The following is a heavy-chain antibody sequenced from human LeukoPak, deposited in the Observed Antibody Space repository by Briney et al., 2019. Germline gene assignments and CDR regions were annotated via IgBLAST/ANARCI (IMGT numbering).Heavy chain of an antibody. D-gene: IGHD3-16*02. Sequence: PSETLSLTCAVYNGSFNEYYWSWIRQPPGKGLEWIGEINHSGSTSYNPSLNSRVTMSVDTSKNQFSLKLSSVTAADTAVYYCARHQTYRDAFDIWGQGTMVTVSS. CDR3: ARHQTYRDAFDI. CDR1: NGSFNEYY. J-gene: IGHJ3*02. V-gene: IGHV4-34*01. CDR2: INHSGST.